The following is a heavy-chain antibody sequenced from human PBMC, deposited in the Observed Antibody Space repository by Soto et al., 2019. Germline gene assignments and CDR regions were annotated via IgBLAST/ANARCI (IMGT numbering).Heavy chain of an antibody. V-gene: IGHV1-69*01. J-gene: IGHJ4*02. CDR2: SIPVFGTA. CDR3: AIPLPKQQLVRGAFDH. CDR1: GGTFRNYA. Sequence: QVKLVQSGAEVKKPGSSGKLSCKTSGGTFRNYAINWVRQAPGQGLEWMGGSIPVFGTANYAQTFQGRFTITADESTSTAYMELSSLRSEDTAVYYCAIPLPKQQLVRGAFDHWGQGTLVTVAS. D-gene: IGHD6-13*01.